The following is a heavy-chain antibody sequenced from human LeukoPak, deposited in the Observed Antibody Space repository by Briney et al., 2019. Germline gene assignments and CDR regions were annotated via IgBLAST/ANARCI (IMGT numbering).Heavy chain of an antibody. Sequence: GGSLRLSCAASGLTVSNNYMSRVRQAPGKGLEWVSIIYSGGSTYYADSVKGRFTISRDISKNTLWLQMNSLRVEDTAVYYRARTRTYSLDLWGRGTLVTVSS. CDR3: ARTRTYSLDL. J-gene: IGHJ2*01. D-gene: IGHD2-15*01. V-gene: IGHV3-66*01. CDR2: IYSGGST. CDR1: GLTVSNNY.